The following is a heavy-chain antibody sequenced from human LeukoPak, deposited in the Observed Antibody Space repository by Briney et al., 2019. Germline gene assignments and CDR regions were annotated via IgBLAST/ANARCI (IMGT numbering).Heavy chain of an antibody. V-gene: IGHV1-69*01. CDR3: AREGPVAYGDYVSDVFDY. CDR2: IIPIFGTA. Sequence: SVKVSCKASGGTFSSYAISWVRQAPGQGLEWMGGIIPIFGTANYAQKFQGRVTITADESTSTAYMELSSLRSEDTAVYYCAREGPVAYGDYVSDVFDYWGQGTLVTVSS. D-gene: IGHD4-17*01. J-gene: IGHJ4*02. CDR1: GGTFSSYA.